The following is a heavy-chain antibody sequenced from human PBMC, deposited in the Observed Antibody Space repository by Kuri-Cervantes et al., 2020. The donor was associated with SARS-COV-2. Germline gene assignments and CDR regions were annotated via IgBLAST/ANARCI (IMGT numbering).Heavy chain of an antibody. CDR2: INPNSDVT. Sequence: ASVKVSCKASGYTFTGYYIHWVRQAPGQGLEWMGWINPNSDVTNYAQKFQGRVIMTRDTSINTAYMELSRLRGDDTALYYCAREKPSVNAFDIWGLGTGVTVSS. CDR3: AREKPSVNAFDI. J-gene: IGHJ3*02. CDR1: GYTFTGYY. D-gene: IGHD1-14*01. V-gene: IGHV1-2*02.